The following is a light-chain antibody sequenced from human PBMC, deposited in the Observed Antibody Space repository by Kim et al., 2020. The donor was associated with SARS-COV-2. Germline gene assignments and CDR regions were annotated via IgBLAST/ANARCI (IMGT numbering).Light chain of an antibody. CDR1: RSNIAANYG. Sequence: QRVTIYCTGSRSNIAANYGVHWYQQVPGKAPRLLVNGNRDRPSGVPDRFSASRSGTSASLAITGLQAEDEADYYCHSYDSSLRVLFGGGTQLTVL. V-gene: IGLV1-40*01. J-gene: IGLJ3*02. CDR3: HSYDSSLRVL. CDR2: GNR.